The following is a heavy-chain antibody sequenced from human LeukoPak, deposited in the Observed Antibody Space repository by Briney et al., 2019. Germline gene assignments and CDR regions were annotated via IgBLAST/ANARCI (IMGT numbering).Heavy chain of an antibody. Sequence: GASVKVSCKASGYTFTSYGISWVRQAPGQGLEWMGGIIPIFGTANYAQKFQGRVTITADESTSTAYMELSSLRSEDTAVYYCAGVPYYDSSGYYPWGQGTLVTVSS. CDR2: IIPIFGTA. CDR1: GYTFTSYG. D-gene: IGHD3-22*01. J-gene: IGHJ5*02. CDR3: AGVPYYDSSGYYP. V-gene: IGHV1-69*13.